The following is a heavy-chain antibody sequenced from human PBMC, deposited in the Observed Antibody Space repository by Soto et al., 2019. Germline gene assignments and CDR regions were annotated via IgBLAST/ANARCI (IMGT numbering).Heavy chain of an antibody. CDR2: TYYRSKWYN. D-gene: IGHD6-6*01. CDR3: ARDGGMAARPSYYYYGMDV. J-gene: IGHJ6*02. CDR1: GDSVSSNSAA. V-gene: IGHV6-1*01. Sequence: SQTLSLTCAISGDSVSSNSAAWNWIRQSPSRGLEWLGRTYYRSKWYNDYAVSVKSRITINPDTSKNQFSLQLNSVTPEDTAVYYCARDGGMAARPSYYYYGMDVWGQGTTVTVSS.